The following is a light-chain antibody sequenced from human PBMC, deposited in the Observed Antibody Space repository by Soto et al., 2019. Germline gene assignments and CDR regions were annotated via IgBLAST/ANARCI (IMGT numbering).Light chain of an antibody. Sequence: DIQMTQSPSTLSASVGDRVTITCRASQSVTTWLAWYQQKPGKAPKLLIYKASNLESGLPSRFTGSGSGTEFTLTSSSLQSDDFATYYCQQYSTYPITCGQGTRLEIK. J-gene: IGKJ5*01. V-gene: IGKV1-5*03. CDR3: QQYSTYPIT. CDR1: QSVTTW. CDR2: KAS.